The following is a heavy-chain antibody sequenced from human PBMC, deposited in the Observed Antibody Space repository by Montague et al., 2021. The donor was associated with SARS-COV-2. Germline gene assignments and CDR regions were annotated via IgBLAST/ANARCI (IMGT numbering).Heavy chain of an antibody. J-gene: IGHJ4*02. Sequence: TLSLTCTVSGGSISSGSYYWSWIRQPAGKGLDWIGRISISGSTNYNPSLKSRVTISVDTSKNQFSLKLSSVTAANTAVYYWARDIAVAGRCDYWGQGTLVTVSS. V-gene: IGHV4-61*02. CDR3: ARDIAVAGRCDY. CDR2: ISISGST. D-gene: IGHD6-19*01. CDR1: GGSISSGSYY.